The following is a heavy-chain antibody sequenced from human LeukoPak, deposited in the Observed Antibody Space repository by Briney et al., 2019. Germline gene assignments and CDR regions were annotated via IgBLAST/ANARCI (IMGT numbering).Heavy chain of an antibody. CDR2: INPNSGGT. CDR3: ASWGDCSGGSCYNYYYYMDV. Sequence: ASVKVSCKASGYTFTGYYMHWVRQAPGQGLEWMGWINPNSGGTNYAQKFQGRVTMTRDTSISTAYMELSRLRSDDTAVYYCASWGDCSGGSCYNYYYYMDVWGKGTTVTVSS. CDR1: GYTFTGYY. D-gene: IGHD2-15*01. J-gene: IGHJ6*03. V-gene: IGHV1-2*02.